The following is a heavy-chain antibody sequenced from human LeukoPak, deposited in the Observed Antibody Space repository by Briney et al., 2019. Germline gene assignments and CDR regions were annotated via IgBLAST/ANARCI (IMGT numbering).Heavy chain of an antibody. CDR1: GGSISSSSYS. Sequence: PSETLSLTCTVSGGSISSSSYSWGWIRQPPGKGLVWIGSIYYSGSTYYNPSLKSRVTISVDTSKNQFSLKLSSVTAADTAVYYCARRRRYSSSWYLDYWGQGTLVTVSS. D-gene: IGHD6-13*01. CDR3: ARRRRYSSSWYLDY. CDR2: IYYSGST. J-gene: IGHJ4*02. V-gene: IGHV4-39*07.